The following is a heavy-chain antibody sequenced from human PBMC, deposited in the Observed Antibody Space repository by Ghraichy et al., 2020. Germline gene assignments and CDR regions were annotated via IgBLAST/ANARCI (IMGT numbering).Heavy chain of an antibody. Sequence: AAVKVSCKVSGYTLTELSMHWVRQAPGKGLEWMGGFDPEDGETIYAQKFQGRVTMTEDTSTDTAYMELSSLRSEDTAVYYCAAFMRRFGELLLYFQHWGQGTLVTVSS. J-gene: IGHJ1*01. CDR2: FDPEDGET. CDR1: GYTLTELS. V-gene: IGHV1-24*01. D-gene: IGHD3-10*01. CDR3: AAFMRRFGELLLYFQH.